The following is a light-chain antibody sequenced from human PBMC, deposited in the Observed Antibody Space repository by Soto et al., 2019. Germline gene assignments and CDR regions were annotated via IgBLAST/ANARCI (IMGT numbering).Light chain of an antibody. V-gene: IGKV1-8*01. CDR2: AAS. CDR3: QPYYSYPRT. Sequence: AIRMTQSPSSLSASTGDRVTITCRASQGISSYLAWYQQKPGKAPKLLIYAASTLQSGVPSRFSGSGSGIYFTLTISCLQSEDFAAYYCQPYYSYPRTFGQGTKVEIK. CDR1: QGISSY. J-gene: IGKJ1*01.